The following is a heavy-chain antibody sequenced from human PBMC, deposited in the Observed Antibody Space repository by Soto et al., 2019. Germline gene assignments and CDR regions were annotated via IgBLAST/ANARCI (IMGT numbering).Heavy chain of an antibody. Sequence: QVQLVESGGGVVQPGRSLRLSCAASGFTFSSYGMHWVRQAPGKGLEWVAVIWYDGSNKYYADSVKGRFTIYRDNSKNTLYLQMNSLRAEDTAVYYCARDRGVTIFDYWGQGTLVTVSS. CDR2: IWYDGSNK. J-gene: IGHJ4*02. D-gene: IGHD4-17*01. CDR1: GFTFSSYG. V-gene: IGHV3-33*01. CDR3: ARDRGVTIFDY.